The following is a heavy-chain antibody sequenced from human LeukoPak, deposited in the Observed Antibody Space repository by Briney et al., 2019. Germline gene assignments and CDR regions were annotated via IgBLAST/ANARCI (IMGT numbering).Heavy chain of an antibody. CDR1: GFTFSNFA. Sequence: GGSLRLSCAASGFTFSNFAMMWVRQAPGTWLQWVSTITGYGATFYADSVRGRFTIFRDTSMNTLFLQMNSLGAEDTAVYYCAKGAAAGKVDWFDPWGQGTLVTVSS. D-gene: IGHD6-13*01. CDR3: AKGAAAGKVDWFDP. CDR2: ITGYGAT. V-gene: IGHV3-23*01. J-gene: IGHJ5*02.